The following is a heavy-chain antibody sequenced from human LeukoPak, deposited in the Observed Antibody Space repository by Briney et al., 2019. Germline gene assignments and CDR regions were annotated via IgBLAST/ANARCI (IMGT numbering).Heavy chain of an antibody. CDR2: IIPIFGIA. CDR3: AREVRVGVTATRVCFFDY. CDR1: GGTFSSYA. Sequence: GASVKVSCKASGGTFSSYAISWVRQAPGQGLEWMGRIIPIFGIANYAQKFQGRVTITADKSTSTAYMELSSLRSEDTAVYYCAREVRVGVTATRVCFFDYWGQGTLVTVSS. D-gene: IGHD1-26*01. V-gene: IGHV1-69*04. J-gene: IGHJ4*02.